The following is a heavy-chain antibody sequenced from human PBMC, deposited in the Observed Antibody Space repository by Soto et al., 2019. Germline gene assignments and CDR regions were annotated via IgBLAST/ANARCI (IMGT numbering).Heavy chain of an antibody. Sequence: GGSLRLSCAASGFTFDDYTMHWFRRAPGKGLEWVSLISWDGGSTYYADSVKGRFTISRDNSKNTLYLQMNSLRTEDTAVYYCAKDDTGDWYYFDYWGQGTLVTVSS. CDR3: AKDDTGDWYYFDY. CDR1: GFTFDDYT. D-gene: IGHD2-21*01. V-gene: IGHV3-43*01. J-gene: IGHJ4*02. CDR2: ISWDGGST.